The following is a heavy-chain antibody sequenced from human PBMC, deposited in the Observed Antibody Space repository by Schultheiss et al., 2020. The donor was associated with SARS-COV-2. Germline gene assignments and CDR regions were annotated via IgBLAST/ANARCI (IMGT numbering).Heavy chain of an antibody. CDR1: ASSISGYY. V-gene: IGHV4-38-2*02. D-gene: IGHD1-26*01. Sequence: SETLSLTCNVSASSISGYYWAWIRQPPGKGLEWIGSIYHSGSFYYNPSLKSRITISVDMSENQFSLKLTSVTAADTAVYYCARVVGGPTFEAFFGMDVWGQGTTVTVSS. J-gene: IGHJ6*02. CDR2: IYHSGSF. CDR3: ARVVGGPTFEAFFGMDV.